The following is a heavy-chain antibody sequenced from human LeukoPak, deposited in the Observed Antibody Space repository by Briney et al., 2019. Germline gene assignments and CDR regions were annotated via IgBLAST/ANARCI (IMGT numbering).Heavy chain of an antibody. CDR3: AKHSHDGSAPYYEVQLDY. CDR1: GFTFSSYG. CDR2: IRYDGSNK. V-gene: IGHV3-30*02. D-gene: IGHD3-22*01. Sequence: GGSLRLSCAASGFTFSSYGMHWVRQAPGKGLEWVAFIRYDGSNKYYADSVKGRFTIPRDNSKNTLYLQMNSLRAEDTAIYYCAKHSHDGSAPYYEVQLDYWGQGTLVTVSS. J-gene: IGHJ4*02.